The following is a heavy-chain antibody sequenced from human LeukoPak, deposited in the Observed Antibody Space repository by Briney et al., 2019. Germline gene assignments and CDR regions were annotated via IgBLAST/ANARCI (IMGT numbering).Heavy chain of an antibody. CDR3: ARSSDSSSWYSIYFDY. CDR2: INHSGST. CDR1: GGSFSGYY. Sequence: PSETLSLTCAVYGGSFSGYYWSWIRQPPGKGLEWIGEINHSGSTYYNPSLKSRVTISVDTSKNQFSLKLSSVTAADTAVYYCARSSDSSSWYSIYFDYWGQGTLVTVSS. V-gene: IGHV4-34*09. D-gene: IGHD6-13*01. J-gene: IGHJ4*02.